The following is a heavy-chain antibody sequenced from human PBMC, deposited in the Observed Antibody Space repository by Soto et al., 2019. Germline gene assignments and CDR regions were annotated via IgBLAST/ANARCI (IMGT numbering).Heavy chain of an antibody. V-gene: IGHV2-26*01. CDR3: ARVLYYGMDV. CDR2: ISSSDEK. Sequence: QVTLKESGPVLVKPTEPLTLTCTFSGFSFSNPRMSVSWIRQPPGKALEWLAHISSSDEKSYSTSLKSRLTISKDPYKSQVVLTMTNMDPMDTATYYCARVLYYGMDVWGQGTTVTVSS. CDR1: GFSFSNPRMS. J-gene: IGHJ6*02.